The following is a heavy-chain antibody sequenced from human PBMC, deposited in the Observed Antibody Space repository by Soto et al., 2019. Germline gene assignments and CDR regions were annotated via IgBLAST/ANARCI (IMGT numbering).Heavy chain of an antibody. Sequence: SVKVSCKAYGGTFSSYAISWVRQAAGQGLEWMGGIIPIFGTANYAQKFQGSVTITADESTSAAYMELSSLRSEDTAVYYCASAEGDIVVVPAAVGMGVGYYGMDVWGQGTTVTVSS. CDR3: ASAEGDIVVVPAAVGMGVGYYGMDV. CDR1: GGTFSSYA. V-gene: IGHV1-69*13. CDR2: IIPIFGTA. D-gene: IGHD2-2*01. J-gene: IGHJ6*02.